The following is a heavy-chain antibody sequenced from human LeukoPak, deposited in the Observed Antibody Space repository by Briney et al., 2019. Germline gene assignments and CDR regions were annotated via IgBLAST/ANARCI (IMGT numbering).Heavy chain of an antibody. CDR2: INPNSGGT. V-gene: IGHV1-2*02. CDR3: ARWLARSGGYFPRIHLFDY. J-gene: IGHJ4*02. Sequence: ASVKVSCKASGYTFTGYYMHWVRQAPGQGLEWMGWINPNSGGTNYAQKLQGRVTMTTDTSTSTAYMELRSLRSDDTAVYYCARWLARSGGYFPRIHLFDYWGQGTLVTVSS. CDR1: GYTFTGYY. D-gene: IGHD3-10*01.